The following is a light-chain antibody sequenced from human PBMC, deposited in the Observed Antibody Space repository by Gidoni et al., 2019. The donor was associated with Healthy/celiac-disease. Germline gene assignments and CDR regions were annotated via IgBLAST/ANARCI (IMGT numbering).Light chain of an antibody. CDR3: MQALQKGFT. Sequence: DIVMTQSPLSLPVTPGEPASIACRSSQSLLHSNGYNYLDWYLQKPGQSPQLLIYLGSSRASGVPDRFSGSGSGTDFTLKISRVEAEDVGVYYCMQALQKGFTFGPGTKVDIK. J-gene: IGKJ3*01. CDR1: QSLLHSNGYNY. CDR2: LGS. V-gene: IGKV2-28*01.